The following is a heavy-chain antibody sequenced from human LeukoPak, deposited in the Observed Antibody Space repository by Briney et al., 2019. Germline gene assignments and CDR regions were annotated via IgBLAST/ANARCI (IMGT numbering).Heavy chain of an antibody. CDR3: ASRPKVQYYDFWSGYYDGWNYFDY. V-gene: IGHV1-46*01. CDR2: INPSGGST. Sequence: ASVKVSCKASGYTFTSYYMHWVRQAPGQGLEWMGIINPSGGSTSYAQKFQGRVTISVDTSKNQFSLKLSSVTAADTAVYYCASRPKVQYYDFWSGYYDGWNYFDYWGQGTLVTVSS. CDR1: GYTFTSYY. D-gene: IGHD3-3*01. J-gene: IGHJ4*02.